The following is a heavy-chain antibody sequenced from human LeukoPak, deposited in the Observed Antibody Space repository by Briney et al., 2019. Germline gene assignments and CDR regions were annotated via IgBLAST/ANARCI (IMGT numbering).Heavy chain of an antibody. CDR1: GFTFSSYD. Sequence: GGSLRLSCAASGFTFSSYDMSWVRQAPGKGLEWVSGISGSGSSTYYADSVKGRFTISRDNSKSTLYLQMNSLRAEDTAVYYCAREVTPYYWGQGTLVTVSS. V-gene: IGHV3-23*01. CDR3: AREVTPYY. CDR2: ISGSGSST. J-gene: IGHJ4*02. D-gene: IGHD2-21*02.